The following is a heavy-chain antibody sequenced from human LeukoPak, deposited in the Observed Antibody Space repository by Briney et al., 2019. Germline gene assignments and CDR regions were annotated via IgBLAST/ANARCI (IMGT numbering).Heavy chain of an antibody. CDR3: ARAQARDYYDSSGYLPFFDI. D-gene: IGHD3-22*01. Sequence: SQTLSLTCTVSGGSISSGGYYWSCIRQHPGKGLEWIGYIYYSGSTYYNPSLKSRVTISVDTSKNQFSLKLSSVTAADTAVYYCARAQARDYYDSSGYLPFFDIWGQGTMVTVSS. J-gene: IGHJ3*02. CDR1: GGSISSGGYY. V-gene: IGHV4-31*03. CDR2: IYYSGST.